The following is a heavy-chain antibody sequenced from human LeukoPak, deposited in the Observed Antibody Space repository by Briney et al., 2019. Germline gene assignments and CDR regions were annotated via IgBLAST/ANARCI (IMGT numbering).Heavy chain of an antibody. CDR1: RFTFSTYS. V-gene: IGHV3-21*01. D-gene: IGHD1-7*01. J-gene: IGHJ3*02. Sequence: GGSLRLSCAASRFTFSTYSMNWVRQAPGKGPEWVSFISTSSSYIYYADSVKGRFTISRDNARNSLYLQMNSLRAEDTAVYYCARDPGTTQTLHDAFDIWGQGTMVTVSS. CDR3: ARDPGTTQTLHDAFDI. CDR2: ISTSSSYI.